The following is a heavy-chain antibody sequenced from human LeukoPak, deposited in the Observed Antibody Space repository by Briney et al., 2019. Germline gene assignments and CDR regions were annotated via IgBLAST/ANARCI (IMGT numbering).Heavy chain of an antibody. CDR2: ISYDGSNK. D-gene: IGHD3-3*01. Sequence: GGSLRLSCAASGFTFSSYAMRWVRQAPGKGLEWVAVISYDGSNKYYADSVKGRFTISRDNSKNTLYLQMSSLRAEDTAVYYCARGFFLEWVLGDYWGQGNLVTVSS. CDR3: ARGFFLEWVLGDY. J-gene: IGHJ4*02. V-gene: IGHV3-30-3*01. CDR1: GFTFSSYA.